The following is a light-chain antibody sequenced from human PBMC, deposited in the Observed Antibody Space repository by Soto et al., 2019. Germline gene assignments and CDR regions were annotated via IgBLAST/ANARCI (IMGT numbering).Light chain of an antibody. V-gene: IGLV2-14*01. CDR1: SSDVGAYNY. CDR3: SSFSSSSTRYL. J-gene: IGLJ1*01. Sequence: QSVLTQPASVSVSPGQSITISCTGTSSDVGAYNYVSWYQQHPGEAPKLMIFGVSNRPSGVSNRFSGSKSGNTASLTISGLQAEDEADYYCSSFSSSSTRYLLGTGTKVTVL. CDR2: GVS.